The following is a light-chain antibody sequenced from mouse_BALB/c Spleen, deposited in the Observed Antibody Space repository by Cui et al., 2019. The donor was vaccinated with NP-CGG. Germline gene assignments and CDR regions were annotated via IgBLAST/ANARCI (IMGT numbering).Light chain of an antibody. Sequence: QAVVTKESALTTSPGETVTLTCRSSTGAVTTNNYANWVQEKPDHLFTGLIGGTNNRPPGVPARFSGSLIGDKAALTITGAQTEDEAIYFCALWYSNHWVFGGGTKLTVL. CDR3: ALWYSNHWV. J-gene: IGLJ1*01. V-gene: IGLV1*01. CDR1: TGAVTTNNY. CDR2: GTN.